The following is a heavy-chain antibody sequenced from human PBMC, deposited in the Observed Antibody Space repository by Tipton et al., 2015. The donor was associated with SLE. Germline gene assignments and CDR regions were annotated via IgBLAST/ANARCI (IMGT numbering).Heavy chain of an antibody. CDR3: ARDTLREPGYFQH. CDR1: GGSISSHY. J-gene: IGHJ1*01. D-gene: IGHD3-16*01. Sequence: LRLSCTVSGGSISSHYWSRIRQPPGKGLEWIGYIYYSGSTNYNPSLKSRVTISVDTSKNQFSLKLSSVTAADTAVYYCARDTLREPGYFQHWGQGTLVTVSS. V-gene: IGHV4-59*11. CDR2: IYYSGST.